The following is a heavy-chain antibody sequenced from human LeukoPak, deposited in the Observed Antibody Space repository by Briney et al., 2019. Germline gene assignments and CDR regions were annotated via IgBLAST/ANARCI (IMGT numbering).Heavy chain of an antibody. CDR3: AKAARVSGFDY. Sequence: WGSLRLSCAASGFTFSSYGMHWVRQIPGKGLEWVAVISYDGSNKYYADSVKGRFTISRDDSKNTLYLQMNSLRAEDTAVYYCAKAARVSGFDYWGQGTLVTVSS. V-gene: IGHV3-30*18. J-gene: IGHJ4*02. D-gene: IGHD6-19*01. CDR1: GFTFSSYG. CDR2: ISYDGSNK.